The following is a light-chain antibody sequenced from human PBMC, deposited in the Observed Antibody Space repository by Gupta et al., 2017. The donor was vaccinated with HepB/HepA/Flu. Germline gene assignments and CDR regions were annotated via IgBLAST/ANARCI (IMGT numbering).Light chain of an antibody. CDR3: AVWDDSLDGHYV. V-gene: IGLV1-44*01. CDR1: SSNMGSNA. Sequence: QSMLTPPPSASGTPGRRVSISCSGSSSNMGSNAVNWYQQLPGPAPELFIYDTDRRPSGIPDRFSGSNSGSSASLAIRGLQAGDEADFYCAVWDDSLDGHYVFGTGTKVTVL. J-gene: IGLJ1*01. CDR2: DTD.